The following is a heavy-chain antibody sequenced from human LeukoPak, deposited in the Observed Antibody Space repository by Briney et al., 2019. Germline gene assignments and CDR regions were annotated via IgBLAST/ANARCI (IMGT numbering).Heavy chain of an antibody. CDR1: GFTFGDYA. J-gene: IGHJ4*02. CDR3: TRGRITIFGVVREFDY. D-gene: IGHD3-3*01. V-gene: IGHV3-49*03. Sequence: GGSLRLSCTASGFTFGDYAMSWFRQAPGKGLEWVGFIRSKAYGGTTEYAASVKGRFTISRDDSKSIAYLQMNSLKTEDTAVYYCTRGRITIFGVVREFDYWGQGTLVTVSS. CDR2: IRSKAYGGTT.